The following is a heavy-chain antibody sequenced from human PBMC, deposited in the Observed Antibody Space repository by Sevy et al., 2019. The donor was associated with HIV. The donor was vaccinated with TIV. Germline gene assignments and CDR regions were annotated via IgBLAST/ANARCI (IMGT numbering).Heavy chain of an antibody. J-gene: IGHJ4*02. CDR2: FDPEDGDT. D-gene: IGHD3-22*01. V-gene: IGHV1-24*01. CDR3: TTMEYYHNIIGSSSGDY. CDR1: GYTLTKLD. Sequence: ASVKVSCKVSGYTLTKLDMHWVRQAPGKGLEWMGGFDPEDGDTFYAQKFQGRVTMTEDTSTDTAYMELSSLRSEDTAVYYCTTMEYYHNIIGSSSGDYGGQGTLVTVSS.